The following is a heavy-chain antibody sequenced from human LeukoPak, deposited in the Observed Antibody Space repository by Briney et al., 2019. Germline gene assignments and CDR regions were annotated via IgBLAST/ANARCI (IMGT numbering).Heavy chain of an antibody. CDR1: GFAFTSYA. V-gene: IGHV3-23*01. Sequence: PGGSLRLSCTASGFAFTSYALSWVRQAPGKRLEWVSAISGSGGSTYYADSVKGRFTISRDNFKNTLYLQMNSLRAEDTAVYYCAKNNFLTGYPLFYFDSGGQGPLVTVPS. CDR2: ISGSGGST. CDR3: AKNNFLTGYPLFYFDS. J-gene: IGHJ4*02. D-gene: IGHD3/OR15-3a*01.